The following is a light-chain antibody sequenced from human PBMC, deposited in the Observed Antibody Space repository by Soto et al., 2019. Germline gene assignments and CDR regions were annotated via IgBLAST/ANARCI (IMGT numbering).Light chain of an antibody. V-gene: IGLV1-44*01. Sequence: QSVLTQSPSASGTPGQRITIYCSGSTSSIGSNAVNWYQQFPGTAPTFLIYNDDQRPSGVPDRFSGSKSGTSASLAISGLHSEDEADYHCATWDDSLNAFVFGTGTKLTVL. CDR2: NDD. CDR3: ATWDDSLNAFV. CDR1: TSSIGSNA. J-gene: IGLJ1*01.